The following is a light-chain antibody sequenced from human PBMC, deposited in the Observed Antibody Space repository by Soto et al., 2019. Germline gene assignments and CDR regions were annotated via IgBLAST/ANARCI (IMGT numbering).Light chain of an antibody. CDR2: TNN. J-gene: IGLJ2*01. Sequence: QPVLTQPPSASGTPGQRVTISCSGSNSSIGSNVVNWYQHLPGTAPTLLIYTNNQRPSGVPDRFSGSKSGTSASLAISGLQSDDEADYYCAAWDASLKGVVFGGGTKLTVL. CDR1: NSSIGSNV. CDR3: AAWDASLKGVV. V-gene: IGLV1-44*01.